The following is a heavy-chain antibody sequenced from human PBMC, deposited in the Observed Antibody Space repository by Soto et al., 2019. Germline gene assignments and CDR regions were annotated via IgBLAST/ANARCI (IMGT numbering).Heavy chain of an antibody. D-gene: IGHD4-17*01. CDR2: IHASSISNI. CDR3: ARDGTTGTANYHYAMDV. CDR1: GFTLSSYH. J-gene: IGHJ6*02. V-gene: IGHV3-48*03. Sequence: GGSLRLSCVASGFTLSSYHMDWVRQAPGKGLEWTSYIHASSISNIYYADSVKGRFTISRDNAKNSLYLQMDSLRAEDTAVYYCARDGTTGTANYHYAMDVWGQGTTVTVSS.